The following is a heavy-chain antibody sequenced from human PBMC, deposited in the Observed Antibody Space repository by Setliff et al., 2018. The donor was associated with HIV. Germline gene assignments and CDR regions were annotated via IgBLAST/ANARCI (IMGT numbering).Heavy chain of an antibody. D-gene: IGHD3-10*01. J-gene: IGHJ2*01. CDR1: GGSMTNY. Sequence: PSETLSLTCTVSGGSMTNYWSWIRQPPGKGLEWIGRVYASAYSNYNPSLKSRVTMSVDTSQNQFSLKLRSVNAADTAVYYCARDWVTRSNYYGSGSPWYFDFWGRGILVTVSS. V-gene: IGHV4-4*07. CDR3: ARDWVTRSNYYGSGSPWYFDF. CDR2: VYASAYS.